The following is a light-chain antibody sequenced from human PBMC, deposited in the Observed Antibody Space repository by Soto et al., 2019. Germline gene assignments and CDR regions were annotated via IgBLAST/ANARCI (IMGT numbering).Light chain of an antibody. J-gene: IGKJ4*02. CDR1: QDINIY. CDR3: QKYDGAPLT. CDR2: AAS. V-gene: IGKV1-27*01. Sequence: DIQMTQSPSSLSASVGDRVTITCRAGQDINIYLAWYQQKPGKVPKLLISAASTLQSGVPSRFSGSGSGTDFILTISRLQPEDVATFYCQKYDGAPLTLGGGTKVEIK.